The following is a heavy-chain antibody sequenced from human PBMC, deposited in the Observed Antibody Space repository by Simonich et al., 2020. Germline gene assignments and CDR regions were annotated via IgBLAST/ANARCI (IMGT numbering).Heavy chain of an antibody. CDR1: GYTFTSYD. D-gene: IGHD1-26*01. CDR2: INTKSGNT. Sequence: QVQLVQSGAEVKKPGASVKVSCKASGYTFTSYDINWVRQATGQGIECMGWINTKSGNTGYAQKFQGRVTITRNTSISTAYMELSSLISEDTAVYYCARTYSGSYYYFDYWGQGTLVTVSS. J-gene: IGHJ4*02. CDR3: ARTYSGSYYYFDY. V-gene: IGHV1-8*03.